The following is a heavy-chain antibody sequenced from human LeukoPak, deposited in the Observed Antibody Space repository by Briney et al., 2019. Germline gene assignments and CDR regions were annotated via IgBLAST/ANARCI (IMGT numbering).Heavy chain of an antibody. CDR1: GYTFTSYA. CDR2: INAGNGNT. CDR3: ARGGYYDILTGPVDAFDI. J-gene: IGHJ3*02. D-gene: IGHD3-9*01. V-gene: IGHV1-3*01. Sequence: ASVKVSCKASGYTFTSYAMHWVRQAPGQRLEWMGWINAGNGNTKYSQKFQGRVTMTRNTSISTAYMELSSLRSEDTAVYYCARGGYYDILTGPVDAFDIWGQGTMVTVSS.